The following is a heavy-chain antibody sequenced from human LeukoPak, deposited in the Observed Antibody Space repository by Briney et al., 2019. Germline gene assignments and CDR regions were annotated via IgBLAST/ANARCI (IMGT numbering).Heavy chain of an antibody. CDR3: ATERRLNWFDP. J-gene: IGHJ5*02. CDR1: GGSLSSSSYY. D-gene: IGHD1-1*01. V-gene: IGHV4-39*07. Sequence: SETLSLTCTVSGGSLSSSSYYWGWVRQPPGTGLEWIGSIYYSGSTYYNPSLKSRVTISVDTSKNQFSLKLSSVIAADTAVYYCATERRLNWFDPWGQGTLVTVSS. CDR2: IYYSGST.